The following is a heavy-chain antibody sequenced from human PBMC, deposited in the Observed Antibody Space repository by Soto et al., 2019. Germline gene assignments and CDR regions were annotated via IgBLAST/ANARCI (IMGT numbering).Heavy chain of an antibody. V-gene: IGHV3-74*01. Sequence: GGSLRLSCAASGFTFSSYWMHWVRQAPGKGLVWVSRINSGGSSTSYADSVKGRFTISRDNAKNTLYLQMNSLRAEDTAVYYCARVAQARITGTLEWFDPWGQGTLVTVSS. CDR2: INSGGSST. CDR1: GFTFSSYW. J-gene: IGHJ5*02. CDR3: ARVAQARITGTLEWFDP. D-gene: IGHD1-7*01.